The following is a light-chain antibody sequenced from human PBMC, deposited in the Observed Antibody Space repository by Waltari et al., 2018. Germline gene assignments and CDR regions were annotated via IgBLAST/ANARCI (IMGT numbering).Light chain of an antibody. CDR1: TGDVGGYSS. J-gene: IGLJ2*01. V-gene: IGLV2-14*01. CDR3: SSQASGNVLL. CDR2: EVS. Sequence: QSPLPPPAPGPGSPGQSFTIPCTGPTGDVGGYSSFSWYQDHPGQAPKVIIYEVSNRPSGVSARFSGSKSGNTASLTVSGLQAEDEADYYCSSQASGNVLLFGGGTKLTVL.